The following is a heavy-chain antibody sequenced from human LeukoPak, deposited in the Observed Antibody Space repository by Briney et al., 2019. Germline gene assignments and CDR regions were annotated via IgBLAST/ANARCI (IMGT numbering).Heavy chain of an antibody. CDR1: GFTFSSYG. CDR2: IRYDGSNK. J-gene: IGHJ4*02. D-gene: IGHD3-22*01. V-gene: IGHV3-30*02. Sequence: SGGSLRLSCAASGFTFSSYGMHWVRQAPGKGLEWVAFIRYDGSNKYYADSVKGRFTISRDNSKNTLYLQMNSLRAEDTAVYYCAKSERDYYDSSGYYHGDLFDYWGQGTLVTVSS. CDR3: AKSERDYYDSSGYYHGDLFDY.